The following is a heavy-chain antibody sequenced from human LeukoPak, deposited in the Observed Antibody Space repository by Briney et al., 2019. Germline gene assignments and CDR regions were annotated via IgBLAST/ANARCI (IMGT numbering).Heavy chain of an antibody. CDR3: ARDITMVRGVMPSGFDP. V-gene: IGHV4-59*01. D-gene: IGHD3-10*01. CDR1: GGSISSYY. Sequence: SKTLSLTCTVSGGSISSYYWSWIRQPPGKGLEWIGYIYYSGSTNYNPSLKSRVTISVDTSKSQFSLKLSSVTAADTAVYYCARDITMVRGVMPSGFDPWGQGTLVTVSS. CDR2: IYYSGST. J-gene: IGHJ5*02.